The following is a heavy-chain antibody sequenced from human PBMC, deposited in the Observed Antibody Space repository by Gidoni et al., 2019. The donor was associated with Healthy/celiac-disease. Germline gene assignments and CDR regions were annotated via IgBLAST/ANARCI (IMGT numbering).Heavy chain of an antibody. CDR1: GYTFTGYY. CDR3: ARVYVLRYFDWLFREDYYFDY. J-gene: IGHJ4*02. D-gene: IGHD3-9*01. CDR2: INPNSGGT. V-gene: IGHV1-2*02. Sequence: QVQLVQSGAEVTKPGASVKVSCKASGYTFTGYYMHWGRQAPGQGLEWMGWINPNSGGTNYAQKFQGRVTMTRDTSISTAYMELSRLRSDDTAVYYCARVYVLRYFDWLFREDYYFDYWGQGTLVTVSS.